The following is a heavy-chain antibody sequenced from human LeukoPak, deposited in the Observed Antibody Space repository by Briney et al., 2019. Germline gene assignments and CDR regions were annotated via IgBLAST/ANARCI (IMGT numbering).Heavy chain of an antibody. CDR2: ISYDGSNK. J-gene: IGHJ6*02. CDR3: ARTWRPYYYYGMDV. Sequence: GGSLRLSCAASGFTFSSYAMHWVRHAPGKGLEWVAVISYDGSNKYYADSVKGRFTISRDNSKNTLYLQMNSLRAEDTAVYYCARTWRPYYYYGMDVWGQGTTVTVSS. V-gene: IGHV3-30*04. CDR1: GFTFSSYA.